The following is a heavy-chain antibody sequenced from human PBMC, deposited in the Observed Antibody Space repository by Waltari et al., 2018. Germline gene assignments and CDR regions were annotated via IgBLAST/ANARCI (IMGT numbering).Heavy chain of an antibody. V-gene: IGHV1-2*06. Sequence: QVQLVQSGAEVKKPGASVKVSCKASGYTFTGYYMHWVRQAHGQGLEWMGRINPNSGGTNYAQKFQGRVTMTRDTSISTAYMELSRLRSDDTAVYYCARDPYYDSSGYYYDAFDIWGQGTMVTVSS. J-gene: IGHJ3*02. CDR1: GYTFTGYY. CDR3: ARDPYYDSSGYYYDAFDI. CDR2: INPNSGGT. D-gene: IGHD3-22*01.